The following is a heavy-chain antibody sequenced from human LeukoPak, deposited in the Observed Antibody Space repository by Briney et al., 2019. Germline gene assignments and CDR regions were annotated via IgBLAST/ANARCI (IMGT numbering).Heavy chain of an antibody. J-gene: IGHJ4*02. CDR3: ARVGEAAAITRRYYFDY. CDR2: IYYSGST. V-gene: IGHV4-59*01. CDR1: GGSISSYY. D-gene: IGHD2-2*01. Sequence: SETLSLTCTVSGGSISSYYWSWIRQPPGKGLEWIGYIYYSGSTNYNLSLKSRVTISVDTSKNQFSLKLSSVTAADTAVYYCARVGEAAAITRRYYFDYWGQGTLVTVSS.